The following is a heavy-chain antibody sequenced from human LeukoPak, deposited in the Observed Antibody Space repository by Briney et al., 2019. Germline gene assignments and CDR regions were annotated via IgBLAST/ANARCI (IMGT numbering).Heavy chain of an antibody. CDR1: GFTVSSNY. D-gene: IGHD2-8*01. Sequence: GGSLRLSCAASGFTVSSNYMSWVRQAPGKGLEWVSVIYSAGTTYYADSVRGRFTISRDNSKNTLYLQMNSLRAEDTAVYYCARDPTGTTWGQGTLVTVSS. V-gene: IGHV3-66*01. CDR2: IYSAGTT. J-gene: IGHJ5*02. CDR3: ARDPTGTT.